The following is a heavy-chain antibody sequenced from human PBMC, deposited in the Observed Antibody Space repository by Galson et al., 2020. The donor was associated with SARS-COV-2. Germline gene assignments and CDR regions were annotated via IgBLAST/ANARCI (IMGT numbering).Heavy chain of an antibody. V-gene: IGHV3-48*03. CDR1: GFIFGSYE. D-gene: IGHD5-18*01. CDR3: ARGNIAMVLDYGMDV. J-gene: IGHJ6*02. CDR2: ISVSGRTI. Sequence: GGSLRLSCATSGFIFGSYEMIWVRQAPGKGLEWVSYISVSGRTISYADSVKGRFTISRDYAKNSLYLQMNSLRAEDAAVYYCARGNIAMVLDYGMDVWGQGTTVTVSS.